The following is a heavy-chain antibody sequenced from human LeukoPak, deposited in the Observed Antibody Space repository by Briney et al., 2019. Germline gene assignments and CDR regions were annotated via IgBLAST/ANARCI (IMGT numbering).Heavy chain of an antibody. J-gene: IGHJ4*02. D-gene: IGHD1-1*01. V-gene: IGHV4-59*01. CDR3: ARVNARAFFDY. CDR1: GGSISSYY. Sequence: SETLSLTCTVSGGSISSYYWSWIRQPPGKGLEWIGYIYYSGSTNYNPSLKSRVTISVDTSKNQFSLKLSSVTAADTAVYYGARVNARAFFDYWGQGTLVTVSS. CDR2: IYYSGST.